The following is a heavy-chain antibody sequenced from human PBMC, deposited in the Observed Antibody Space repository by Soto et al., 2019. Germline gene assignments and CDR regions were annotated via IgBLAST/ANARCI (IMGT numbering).Heavy chain of an antibody. Sequence: SETLSLTCPVSGGSISSGDYYWSWIRQPPGKGLEWIGYIYYSGSTYYNPSLKSRVTISVDTSKNQFSLKLSSVTAADTAVYYCARADNTAMVSLDYWGQGTLVTVSS. D-gene: IGHD5-18*01. CDR3: ARADNTAMVSLDY. V-gene: IGHV4-30-4*01. CDR1: GGSISSGDYY. J-gene: IGHJ4*02. CDR2: IYYSGST.